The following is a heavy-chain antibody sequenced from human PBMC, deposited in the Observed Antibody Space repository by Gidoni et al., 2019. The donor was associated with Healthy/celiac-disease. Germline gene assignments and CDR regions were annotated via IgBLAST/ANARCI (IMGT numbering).Heavy chain of an antibody. V-gene: IGHV3-64*01. Sequence: EVQLVESGGGLVQPGGSLRLSCAASGFTFSSYAMHWVRQAPGKGLEYVSAISSNGGSTYYANSVKGRFTISRDNSKNTLYLQMGSLRAEDMAVYYCARDGARSDYGSFDYWGQGTLVTVSS. CDR2: ISSNGGST. D-gene: IGHD4-17*01. CDR1: GFTFSSYA. J-gene: IGHJ4*02. CDR3: ARDGARSDYGSFDY.